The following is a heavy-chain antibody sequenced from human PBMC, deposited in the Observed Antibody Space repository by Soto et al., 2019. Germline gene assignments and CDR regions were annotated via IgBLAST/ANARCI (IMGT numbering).Heavy chain of an antibody. CDR1: GLTFSINY. J-gene: IGHJ3*02. D-gene: IGHD3-10*01. V-gene: IGHV3-53*02. CDR3: ARDRPGDEGDAFDI. Sequence: EVQLVETGGGLIQPGGSLRLSCAASGLTFSINYMNWVRQAPGKGLEWVSVLYSGGSTHYAGSVKGRFIISRDISKNTLYLQMNRLRAEDTAVYYRARDRPGDEGDAFDIWGHGTLVTVSS. CDR2: LYSGGST.